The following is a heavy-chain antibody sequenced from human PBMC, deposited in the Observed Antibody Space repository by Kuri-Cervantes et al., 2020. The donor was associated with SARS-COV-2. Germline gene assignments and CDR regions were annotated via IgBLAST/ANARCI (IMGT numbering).Heavy chain of an antibody. D-gene: IGHD4-23*01. CDR3: ARERDVEARWEGDYYHVMDV. CDR2: VIPMFGTK. V-gene: IGHV1-69*06. CDR1: GGTFITHA. J-gene: IGHJ6*02. Sequence: SVNVSCKASGGTFITHAINRVRQAPGQGLEWMGTVIPMFGTKHHAQRFQGRLTMTADTSTSIAYMTLSSLRSDDTAVYYCARERDVEARWEGDYYHVMDVWGPGTTVTVSS.